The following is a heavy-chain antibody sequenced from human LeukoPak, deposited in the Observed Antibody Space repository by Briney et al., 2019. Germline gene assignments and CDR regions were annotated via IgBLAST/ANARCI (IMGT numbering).Heavy chain of an antibody. CDR2: IIPILGIA. CDR1: GGTFSSYA. J-gene: IGHJ5*02. V-gene: IGHV1-69*04. CDR3: ARVGRWFDP. Sequence: SVKVSCKASGGTFSSYAISWVRQAPGQGLEWMGRIIPILGIANYAQKFQGRVTITADKSTSTAYMELSSLRSDDTAVYYCARVGRWFDPWGQGTLVTVSS.